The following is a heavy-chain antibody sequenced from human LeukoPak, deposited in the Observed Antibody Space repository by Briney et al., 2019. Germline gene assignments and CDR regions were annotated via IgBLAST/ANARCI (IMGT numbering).Heavy chain of an antibody. CDR2: ISYDGSNK. CDR3: ARLLTVTTRHFDY. D-gene: IGHD4-17*01. V-gene: IGHV3-30*04. J-gene: IGHJ4*02. Sequence: PGGSLRLSCAASGFTFSSYAMHWVRQAPGKGLEWVAVISYDGSNKYYADSVKGRFTISRDNSKNTLYLQMNSLRAEDTAVYYCARLLTVTTRHFDYWGQGTLVTVSS. CDR1: GFTFSSYA.